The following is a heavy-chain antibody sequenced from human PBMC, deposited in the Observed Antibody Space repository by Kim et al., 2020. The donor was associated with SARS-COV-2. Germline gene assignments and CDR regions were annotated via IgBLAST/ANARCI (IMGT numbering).Heavy chain of an antibody. Sequence: YSGGSTYYADSVKGRFTISRDNSKNTLYLQMNSLRAEDTAVYYCARVPDYWGQGTLVTVSS. V-gene: IGHV3-66*01. CDR2: YSGGST. CDR3: ARVPDY. J-gene: IGHJ4*02.